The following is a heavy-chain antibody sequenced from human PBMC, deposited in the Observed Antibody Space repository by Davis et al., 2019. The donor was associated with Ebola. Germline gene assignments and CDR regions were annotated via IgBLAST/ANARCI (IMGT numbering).Heavy chain of an antibody. D-gene: IGHD2-8*01. Sequence: ASVKVSCKASGYTFTSYAMHWVRQAPGQRLEWMGWINAGNGNTNYAQKLQGRVTMTTDTSTSTAYMELRSLRSDDTAVYYCARGTYCTNGVCPYYGMDVWGKGTTVTVSS. CDR3: ARGTYCTNGVCPYYGMDV. J-gene: IGHJ6*04. CDR2: INAGNGNT. CDR1: GYTFTSYA. V-gene: IGHV1-3*01.